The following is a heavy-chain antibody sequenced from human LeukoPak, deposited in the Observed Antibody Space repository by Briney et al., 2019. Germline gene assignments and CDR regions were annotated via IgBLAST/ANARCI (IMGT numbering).Heavy chain of an antibody. J-gene: IGHJ5*02. D-gene: IGHD1-14*01. CDR2: IYYSGST. Sequence: RSETLSLTCTVSAGSISSSSYYWGGIRQPPGKGLEWIGTIYYSGSTYYNPSLKSRVTMSVDTSKNQFSLKLSSVTAADTAVYYYARDVRNYIRNWFDPWGQGTLVTVSS. V-gene: IGHV4-39*07. CDR3: ARDVRNYIRNWFDP. CDR1: AGSISSSSYY.